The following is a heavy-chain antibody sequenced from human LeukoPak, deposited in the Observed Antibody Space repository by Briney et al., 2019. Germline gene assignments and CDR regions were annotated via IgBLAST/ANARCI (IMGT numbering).Heavy chain of an antibody. V-gene: IGHV4-61*01. CDR1: GGSISSSSYY. J-gene: IGHJ3*02. CDR3: ARGPDAFDI. CDR2: IYYSGST. Sequence: PSETLSLTCTVSGGSISSSSYYWSWIRQPPGKGLEWIGYIYYSGSTNYNPSLKSRVTISVDTSKNQFSLKLSSVTAADTAVYYCARGPDAFDIWGQGTMVTVSS.